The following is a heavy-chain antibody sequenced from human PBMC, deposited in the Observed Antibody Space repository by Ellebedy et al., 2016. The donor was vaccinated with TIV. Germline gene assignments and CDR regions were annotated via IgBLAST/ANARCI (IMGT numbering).Heavy chain of an antibody. V-gene: IGHV3-NL1*01. CDR2: IYSGGST. CDR1: GFTFHDYA. CDR3: ARGRGGHYSRDGLDV. J-gene: IGHJ3*01. D-gene: IGHD2-15*01. Sequence: GESLKISCAASGFTFHDYAMHWVRQAPGKGLEWVSLIYSGGSTDYADSVKGRFTISRDNSKNTLYLQMNSLRAEDTAVYYCARGRGGHYSRDGLDVWGQGTMVTVSS.